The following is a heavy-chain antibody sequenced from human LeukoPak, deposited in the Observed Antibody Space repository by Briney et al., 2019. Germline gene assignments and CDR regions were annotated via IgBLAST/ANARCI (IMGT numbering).Heavy chain of an antibody. Sequence: GGSLRLSCAASGFTFSSYSMNWVHQAPGKGLEWVSSISSSSSYIYYADSVRGRFTISRDNAKNSLYLQMDSLRAEDTAVYYCARGVGATTWVDYWGQGTLVTVSS. CDR2: ISSSSSYI. V-gene: IGHV3-21*01. D-gene: IGHD1-26*01. CDR1: GFTFSSYS. CDR3: ARGVGATTWVDY. J-gene: IGHJ4*02.